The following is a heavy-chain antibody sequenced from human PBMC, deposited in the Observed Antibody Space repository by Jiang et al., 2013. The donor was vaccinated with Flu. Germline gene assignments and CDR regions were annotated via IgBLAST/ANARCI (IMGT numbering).Heavy chain of an antibody. J-gene: IGHJ4*02. CDR3: ARLRVQNQYCIIISCYYFDY. CDR2: IYYSGST. CDR1: GGSISSRTYH. Sequence: LLKPSETLSLTCTVSGGSISSRTYHWVWIRQPPGKGLEWIGSIYYSGSTHYNPSLKSRVTMSVDTSKNQFSLKLNSVTAADTAVYSCARLRVQNQYCIIISCYYFDYWGQGTLVTVSS. D-gene: IGHD3-16*01. V-gene: IGHV4-39*01.